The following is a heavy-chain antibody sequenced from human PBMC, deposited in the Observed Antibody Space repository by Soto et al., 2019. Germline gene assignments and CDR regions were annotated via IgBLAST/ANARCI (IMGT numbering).Heavy chain of an antibody. CDR1: GGTFSSYA. V-gene: IGHV1-69*13. CDR2: IIPIFGTA. J-gene: IGHJ6*02. CDR3: TRGNIVVVVAAHYGMDV. D-gene: IGHD2-15*01. Sequence: SGKVSCKACGGTFSSYAMSWVRQAPGQGLEWMGGIIPIFGTANYAQKFQCRVTITADESTSTAYMELSSLRSEDTAVYYCTRGNIVVVVAAHYGMDVWGQGTTVTLSS.